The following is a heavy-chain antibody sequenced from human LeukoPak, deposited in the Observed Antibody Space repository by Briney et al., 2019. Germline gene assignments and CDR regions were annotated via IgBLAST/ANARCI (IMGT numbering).Heavy chain of an antibody. J-gene: IGHJ4*02. CDR3: AKVGFISSWYSTYSYYFDY. CDR1: GFTFSSYA. D-gene: IGHD6-13*01. V-gene: IGHV3-23*01. CDR2: ISGSGSST. Sequence: GGSLRLSCAASGFTFSSYAMSWVRQAPGKGLEWVSAISGSGSSTYYADSMKGRFTISRDNSKNTLYLQMNSLRAEDTAVYYCAKVGFISSWYSTYSYYFDYWGQGTLVTVSS.